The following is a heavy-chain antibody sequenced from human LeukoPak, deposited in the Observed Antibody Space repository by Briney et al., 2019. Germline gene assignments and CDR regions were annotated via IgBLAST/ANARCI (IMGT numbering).Heavy chain of an antibody. V-gene: IGHV4-39*01. Sequence: ETLSLTCTVSGGSISSSTYYWGWIRQTPGKGLEWVATVYHTGSTYYNPSLESRLTISVDTSKNQFSLKVRSVTAADTAVYFCATTEYNTGWYAYWGQGALVSVSS. J-gene: IGHJ4*02. CDR3: ATTEYNTGWYAY. CDR1: GGSISSSTYY. CDR2: VYHTGST. D-gene: IGHD6-19*01.